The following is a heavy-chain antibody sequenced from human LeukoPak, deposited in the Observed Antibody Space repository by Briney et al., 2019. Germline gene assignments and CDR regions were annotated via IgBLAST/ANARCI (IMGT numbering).Heavy chain of an antibody. Sequence: PGGSLRLSCAASGFTFSSYSMNWVRQAPGKGLEWVSSISSSSSYIYYADSVKGRFTISRDNAKNSLYLQMNSLRAEDTAVYYCARDQHRHYYGSGSYYNAYDYWGQGTLVTVSS. CDR2: ISSSSSYI. CDR1: GFTFSSYS. CDR3: ARDQHRHYYGSGSYYNAYDY. D-gene: IGHD3-10*01. V-gene: IGHV3-21*01. J-gene: IGHJ4*02.